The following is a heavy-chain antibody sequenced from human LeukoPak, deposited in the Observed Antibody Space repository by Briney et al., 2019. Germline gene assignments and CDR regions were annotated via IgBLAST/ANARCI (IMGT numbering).Heavy chain of an antibody. CDR1: GGSISSSSYY. V-gene: IGHV4-39*07. CDR2: IYYSGST. J-gene: IGHJ4*02. CDR3: ARRRWFDY. D-gene: IGHD2-15*01. Sequence: SETLSLTCTVSGGSISSSSYYWGWIRQPPGKGLEWIGSIYYSGSTYYNPSLKSRVTISVDTSKNQFSLKLSSVTAADTAVYYCARRRWFDYWGQGTLVTVSS.